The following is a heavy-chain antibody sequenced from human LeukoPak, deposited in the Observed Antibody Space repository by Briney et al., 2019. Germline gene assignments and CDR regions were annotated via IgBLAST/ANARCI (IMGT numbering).Heavy chain of an antibody. D-gene: IGHD5-24*01. V-gene: IGHV4-39*07. CDR1: GGSISSSSYY. CDR2: IYYSGST. Sequence: SETLSLTCTVYGGSISSSSYYWGWIRQPPGKGLEWIGSIYYSGSTYYNPSLKSRVTISVDTSKNQFSLKLSSVTAADTAVYYCARMERERWLQLQIDYWGQGALVTVSS. J-gene: IGHJ4*02. CDR3: ARMERERWLQLQIDY.